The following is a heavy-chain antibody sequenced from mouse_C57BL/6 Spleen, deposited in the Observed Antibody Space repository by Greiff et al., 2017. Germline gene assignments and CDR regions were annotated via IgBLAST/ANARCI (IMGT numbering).Heavy chain of an antibody. CDR1: GYTFTGYW. J-gene: IGHJ1*03. D-gene: IGHD1-1*01. CDR3: ARPTVVATSWYFDV. V-gene: IGHV1-64*01. Sequence: QVQLQQPGAELVKPGASVKLSCKASGYTFTGYWMHWVKQRPGQGLEWIGMIHPNSGSTNYNEKFKSKATLTVDKSSSTAYMQLSSLTSEDSAVYYCARPTVVATSWYFDVWGTGTTVTVSS. CDR2: IHPNSGST.